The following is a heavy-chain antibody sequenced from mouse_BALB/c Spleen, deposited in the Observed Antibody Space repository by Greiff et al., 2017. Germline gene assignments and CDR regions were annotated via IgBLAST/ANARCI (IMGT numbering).Heavy chain of an antibody. D-gene: IGHD1-1*01. J-gene: IGHJ3*01. CDR3: ARGSSSYGFAY. CDR1: GFTFTDYY. V-gene: IGHV7-3*02. CDR2: IRNKANGYTT. Sequence: EVKLMESGGGLVQPGGSLRLSCATSGFTFTDYYMSWVRQPPGKALEWLGFIRNKANGYTTEYSASVKGRFTISRDNSQSILYLQMNTLRAEDSATYYCARGSSSYGFAYWGQGTLVTVSA.